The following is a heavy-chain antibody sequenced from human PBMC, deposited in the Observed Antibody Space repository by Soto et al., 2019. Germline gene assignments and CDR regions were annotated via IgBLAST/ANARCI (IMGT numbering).Heavy chain of an antibody. CDR3: ARERYQVISDGMDV. CDR2: INPETGGT. D-gene: IGHD2-2*01. Sequence: QVQLVQSGADVKTPGASVRVSCKASGYTFTGYYVHWVRTAPGQGLEWMGWINPETGGTSYAQKCQGRVTLSRTTSITTAYLELSRLRFDDAAVYCCARERYQVISDGMDVWGQGTTVTVSS. J-gene: IGHJ6*02. CDR1: GYTFTGYY. V-gene: IGHV1-2*02.